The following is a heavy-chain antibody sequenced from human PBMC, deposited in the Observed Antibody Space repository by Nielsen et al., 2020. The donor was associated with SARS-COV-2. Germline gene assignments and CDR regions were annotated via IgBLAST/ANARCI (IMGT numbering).Heavy chain of an antibody. Sequence: ASVKVSCKASGYTFTGSYVHWVRQAPGQGLEWMVRINPNSGATIYAQKFQGRVTMTRDTSISTAYLEVTRLRSDDTAVYYCARGGSIPARPLDYWGLGTLVTVSS. D-gene: IGHD6-6*01. J-gene: IGHJ4*02. CDR3: ARGGSIPARPLDY. CDR1: GYTFTGSY. V-gene: IGHV1-2*06. CDR2: INPNSGAT.